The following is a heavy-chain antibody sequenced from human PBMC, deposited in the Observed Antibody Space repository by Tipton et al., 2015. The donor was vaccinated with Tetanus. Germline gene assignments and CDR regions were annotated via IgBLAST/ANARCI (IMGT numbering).Heavy chain of an antibody. Sequence: QSGPEVKKTGFSVKISCKASGYTLTYRYLHWVRQAPGQALEWMGWITPFNNNTNYAQKFQDRVSFSSDRSMSTAYMEVSSLRSADTAMYYCATREDTALVIAESDAPDIWGQGTMVTVSS. CDR2: ITPFNNNT. CDR3: ATREDTALVIAESDAPDI. J-gene: IGHJ3*02. V-gene: IGHV1-45*02. CDR1: GYTLTYRY. D-gene: IGHD5-18*01.